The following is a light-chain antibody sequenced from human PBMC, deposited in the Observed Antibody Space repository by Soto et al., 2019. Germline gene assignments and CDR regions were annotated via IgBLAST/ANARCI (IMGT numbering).Light chain of an antibody. CDR1: QSISRY. CDR3: QQSYSSPLT. J-gene: IGKJ4*01. Sequence: DIQVTQSPSSLSASDGDRVTITCRASQSISRYLNWYQQKLGQAPKVLISGASDLQSGVPSRFSGSGSGTEYTLTISSLQPEDFATYYCQQSYSSPLTFGGGTRVEIK. CDR2: GAS. V-gene: IGKV1-39*01.